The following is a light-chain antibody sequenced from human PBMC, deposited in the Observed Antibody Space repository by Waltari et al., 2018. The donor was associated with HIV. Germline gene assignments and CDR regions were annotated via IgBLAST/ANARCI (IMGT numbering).Light chain of an antibody. J-gene: IGKJ2*01. CDR2: AAS. CDR1: QSITTY. Sequence: DIQMTQSPSSLSPSVGDRATITCRASQSITTYLNWYQQKPRKAPKLLIYAASSLQSGVPSRFSGSGSGTDFTLTISSLQPEDFATYYCQQSYSTPYTFGQGTKLEIK. CDR3: QQSYSTPYT. V-gene: IGKV1-39*01.